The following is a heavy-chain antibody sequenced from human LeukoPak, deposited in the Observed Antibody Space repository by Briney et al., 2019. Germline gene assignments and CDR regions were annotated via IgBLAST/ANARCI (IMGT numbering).Heavy chain of an antibody. Sequence: GGSLRLSCAASGFTVSSNYMSWVRQAPGKGLEWVSVIYSGGSTYYADSVKGRFTISRHNSKNTLYLQMNSLRAEDTAVYYCAKDPGYSYGYQDYWGQGTLVTVSS. CDR1: GFTVSSNY. CDR2: IYSGGST. CDR3: AKDPGYSYGYQDY. D-gene: IGHD5-18*01. V-gene: IGHV3-53*04. J-gene: IGHJ4*02.